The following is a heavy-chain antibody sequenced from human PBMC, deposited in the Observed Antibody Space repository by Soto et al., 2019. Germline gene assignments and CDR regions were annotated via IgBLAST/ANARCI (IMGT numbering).Heavy chain of an antibody. D-gene: IGHD2-8*02. Sequence: EMQLVESGGGLVQPGRSLRLSCAASGFTFDDFAMHWVRQAPGKGLEWVSGINWNSGDIDYADSVRGRFTISRDNDKNALYLQMNSLRAEDAAFYYCVKDIGASGAYWYFDLWGRGTLVTVSS. CDR2: INWNSGDI. J-gene: IGHJ2*01. CDR1: GFTFDDFA. CDR3: VKDIGASGAYWYFDL. V-gene: IGHV3-9*01.